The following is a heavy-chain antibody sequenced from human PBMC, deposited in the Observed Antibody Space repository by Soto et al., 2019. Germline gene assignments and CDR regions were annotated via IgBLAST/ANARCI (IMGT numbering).Heavy chain of an antibody. J-gene: IGHJ2*01. CDR3: AKDGGFDYGFWYFDL. D-gene: IGHD4-17*01. V-gene: IGHV3-21*01. CDR2: IKSINSYI. Sequence: GGCLTPSCAASGFIFSSYSMSWDRPAPRRVLEWGALIKSINSYIYYGDSVKGRFTISRDNSKNTLFLQMNSLTTEDTAVYYCAKDGGFDYGFWYFDLWGRGTLVTVSS. CDR1: GFIFSSYS.